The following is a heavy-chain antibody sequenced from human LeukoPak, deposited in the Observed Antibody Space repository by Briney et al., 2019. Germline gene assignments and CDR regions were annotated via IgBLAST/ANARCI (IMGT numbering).Heavy chain of an antibody. CDR2: IYYSGST. V-gene: IGHV4-59*01. J-gene: IGHJ4*02. Sequence: PSETLSLTCTVSGDPMSRYYWSWIRQPPGKGLEWIGYIYYSGSTNYNPSLKSRVTMSVDTSKNKFPLNLSSVADADMAVYSCARGGKYYDYVSGSYIFDYWGQGTLVTVSS. D-gene: IGHD3-16*01. CDR3: ARGGKYYDYVSGSYIFDY. CDR1: GDPMSRYY.